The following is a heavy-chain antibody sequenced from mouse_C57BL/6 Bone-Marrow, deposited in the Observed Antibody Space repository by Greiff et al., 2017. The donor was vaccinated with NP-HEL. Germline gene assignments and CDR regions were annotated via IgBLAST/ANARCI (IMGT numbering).Heavy chain of an antibody. V-gene: IGHV1-19*01. CDR3: ARGFITTVERDY. D-gene: IGHD1-1*01. CDR1: GYTFTDYY. J-gene: IGHJ4*01. Sequence: VQLQQSGPVLVKPGASVKMSCKASGYTFTDYYMNWVKQSHGKSLEWIGVINPYNGGTSYNQKFKGNATLTVDKSSSTAYMELNSLTSEDSAVYYCARGFITTVERDYWGQGTSVTVSS. CDR2: INPYNGGT.